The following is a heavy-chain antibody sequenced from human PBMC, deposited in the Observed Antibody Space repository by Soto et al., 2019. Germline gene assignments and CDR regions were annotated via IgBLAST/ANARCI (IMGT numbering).Heavy chain of an antibody. CDR3: ARYRLGDWSPRLYYYYCMDV. Sequence: SVKVSCKASGGTFSSYAISWVRQAPGQGLEWMGGNIPIFGTANYAQKFQGRVTITADKSTSTAYMELSSLRSEDTAVYYCARYRLGDWSPRLYYYYCMDVWGQGTTVTVSS. J-gene: IGHJ6*02. D-gene: IGHD3-16*01. CDR1: GGTFSSYA. CDR2: NIPIFGTA. V-gene: IGHV1-69*06.